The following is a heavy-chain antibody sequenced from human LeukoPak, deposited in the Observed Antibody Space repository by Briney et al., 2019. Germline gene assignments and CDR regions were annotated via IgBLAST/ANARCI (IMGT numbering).Heavy chain of an antibody. CDR1: GFTFSSYE. V-gene: IGHV3-48*03. Sequence: GGSLRLSCAASGFTFSSYEMNWVRQAPGKGLEWVSYISSSGSTIYYADSVKGRFTISRDNAKNSLYLQMNSLRAEDTAVYYCAGGQATIGEGFDYWGQGTLVTVSS. D-gene: IGHD3-10*01. CDR2: ISSSGSTI. J-gene: IGHJ4*02. CDR3: AGGQATIGEGFDY.